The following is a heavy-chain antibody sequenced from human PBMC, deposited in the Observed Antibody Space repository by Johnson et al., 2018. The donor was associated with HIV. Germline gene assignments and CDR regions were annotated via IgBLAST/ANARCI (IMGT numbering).Heavy chain of an antibody. CDR2: ISDDGSNK. CDR3: TTGRGQRWLQLGAFDI. Sequence: QMQLVESGGALVQPGRSLRLSCAASGFTFSSYAMHWVRQAPGKGLEWVAVISDDGSNKYYADSVKGRFTISRDNSKNTLYLQMNSLKTEDTAVYYCTTGRGQRWLQLGAFDIWDQGTMVTVSS. CDR1: GFTFSSYA. V-gene: IGHV3-30*04. D-gene: IGHD5-24*01. J-gene: IGHJ3*02.